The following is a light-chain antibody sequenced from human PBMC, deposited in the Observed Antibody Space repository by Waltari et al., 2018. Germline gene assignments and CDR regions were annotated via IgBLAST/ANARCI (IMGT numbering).Light chain of an antibody. Sequence: EIVLTQSAGPLSLSPGARATRSCRASQSVSSSYLAWYQQKPGQAPRHLIYGASSRATGIPDRFSGSGSGTDFTLTISRLEPEDFAVYYCQQYGSSPGYTFGQGTKLEIK. CDR1: QSVSSSY. J-gene: IGKJ2*01. V-gene: IGKV3-20*01. CDR2: GAS. CDR3: QQYGSSPGYT.